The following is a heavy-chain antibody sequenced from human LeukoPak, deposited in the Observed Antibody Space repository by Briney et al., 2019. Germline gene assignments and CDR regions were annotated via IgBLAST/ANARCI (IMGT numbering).Heavy chain of an antibody. Sequence: ASVKVSCKVSGYTLTELSMHWVRQAPGEGLEWMGGFDPEDGETIYAQKFQGRVTMTEDTSTDTAYMELSSLRSEDTAVYYCATRYSSGWYYFDPGGQGTRVTVSS. CDR2: FDPEDGET. CDR1: GYTLTELS. CDR3: ATRYSSGWYYFDP. V-gene: IGHV1-24*01. J-gene: IGHJ5*02. D-gene: IGHD6-19*01.